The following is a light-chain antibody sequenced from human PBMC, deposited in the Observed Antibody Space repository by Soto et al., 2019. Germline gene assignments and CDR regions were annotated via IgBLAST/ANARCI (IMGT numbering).Light chain of an antibody. CDR2: EAS. CDR1: QSVSGW. V-gene: IGKV1-5*01. CDR3: QQYNSFPIT. Sequence: DLQMTQSPSTLSVSAGDRVTITCRASQSVSGWLAWYQQKPGKAPNLLIFEASSLASGVPSRFSGSGSGTDFTLPIRSLQPAAVAPCYCQQYNSFPITFGGGTTVEIK. J-gene: IGKJ4*01.